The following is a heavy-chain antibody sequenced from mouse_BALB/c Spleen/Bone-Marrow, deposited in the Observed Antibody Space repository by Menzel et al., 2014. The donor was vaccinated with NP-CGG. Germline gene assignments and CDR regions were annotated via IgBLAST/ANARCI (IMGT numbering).Heavy chain of an antibody. CDR3: TRWVYYGSSYFDY. V-gene: IGHV14-1*02. CDR2: IDPENGNT. J-gene: IGHJ2*01. D-gene: IGHD1-1*01. CDR1: GFNIKDYY. Sequence: EVQLQESGAEFVRPGALVKLSCNASGFNIKDYYMHWVKQRPEQGLEWIGWIDPENGNTIYDPKFPGKASITADTSSNTAYLQLSGLTSGDTAVYYCTRWVYYGSSYFDYWGQGTTLTVSS.